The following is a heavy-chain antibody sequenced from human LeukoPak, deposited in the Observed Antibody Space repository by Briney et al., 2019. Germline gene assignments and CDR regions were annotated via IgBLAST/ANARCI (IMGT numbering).Heavy chain of an antibody. CDR1: GGSISSYY. D-gene: IGHD6-19*01. CDR3: ARDSYSGWSRSGMDV. V-gene: IGHV4-59*01. Sequence: SETLFLTCTVSGGSISSYYWSWIRQPPGKGLEWIGYIYYSGSTNYNPSLKSRVTISVDTSKNQFSLKLSSVTAADTAVYYCARDSYSGWSRSGMDVWGQGTTVTVSS. J-gene: IGHJ6*02. CDR2: IYYSGST.